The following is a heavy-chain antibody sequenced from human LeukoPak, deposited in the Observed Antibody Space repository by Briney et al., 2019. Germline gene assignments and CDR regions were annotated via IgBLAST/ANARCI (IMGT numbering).Heavy chain of an antibody. V-gene: IGHV3-7*03. Sequence: GGSLRLSCVASGFSFSNHWMTWVRQAPGKGLEWVANIKPDGSQQYYVDSMKGRFTISRDNAKNSLYLQMNSLRTEDTAVYYCARHGPSYYFDYWGQGTLVTVSS. J-gene: IGHJ4*02. CDR2: IKPDGSQQ. CDR1: GFSFSNHW. D-gene: IGHD3-16*01. CDR3: ARHGPSYYFDY.